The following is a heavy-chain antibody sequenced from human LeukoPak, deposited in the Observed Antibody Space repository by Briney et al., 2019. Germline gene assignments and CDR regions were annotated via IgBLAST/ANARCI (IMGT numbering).Heavy chain of an antibody. CDR1: RYTFTSHD. V-gene: IGHV1-8*01. J-gene: IGHJ4*02. CDR3: TVGPPNWGFDY. D-gene: IGHD7-27*01. CDR2: MSPNSGNT. Sequence: ASVKVSCKASRYTFTSHDINWVRQATGHGFEWMGWMSPNSGNTGYAQRFQGRVAMTRNTSISTAYMELSSLRSEDTAVYYCTVGPPNWGFDYWGQGTLVTVSS.